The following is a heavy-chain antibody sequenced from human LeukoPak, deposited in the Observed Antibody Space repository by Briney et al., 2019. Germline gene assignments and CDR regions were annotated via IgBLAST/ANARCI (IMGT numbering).Heavy chain of an antibody. D-gene: IGHD6-13*01. CDR1: GYTFTSYG. CDR2: ISAYNGNT. Sequence: ASVKVSCKASGYTFTSYGISWVRQAPGQGLEWMGWISAYNGNTNYAQKLQGRVTMTTDTSTSTAYMGLRSLRSDDTAVYYCARDGESSWYGYYYYYMDVWGKGTTVTVSS. J-gene: IGHJ6*03. CDR3: ARDGESSWYGYYYYYMDV. V-gene: IGHV1-18*01.